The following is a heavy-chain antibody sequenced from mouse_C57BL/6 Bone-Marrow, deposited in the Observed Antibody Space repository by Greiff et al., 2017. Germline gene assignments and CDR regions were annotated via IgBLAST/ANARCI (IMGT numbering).Heavy chain of an antibody. CDR2: INPNSGYT. V-gene: IGHV1-4*02. D-gene: IGHD2-1*01. Sequence: VQLQQSAVELARPGASVKMSCKASGYTFTSYTMHWVKQRPGQGLEWIGYINPNSGYTKYNQKFKDKTTLTADKSSRPAYMQLSSLTSEDSAVFYCARERAIYYVNYGYAMDYWGQGTSVTVSS. CDR3: ARERAIYYVNYGYAMDY. J-gene: IGHJ4*01. CDR1: GYTFTSYT.